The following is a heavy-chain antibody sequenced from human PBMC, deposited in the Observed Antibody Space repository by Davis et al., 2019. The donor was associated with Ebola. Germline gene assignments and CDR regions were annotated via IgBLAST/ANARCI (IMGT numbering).Heavy chain of an antibody. D-gene: IGHD2-2*01. CDR1: GFTFSSYD. J-gene: IGHJ4*02. CDR2: ISFDGSKK. CDR3: AVSSTYFDY. V-gene: IGHV3-30-3*01. Sequence: GESLKISCAASGFTFSSYDMPWVRQAPGKGLEWVAVISFDGSKKYYGDSVKGRFTISRDNSKNTLYLEMNSLRTEDAAVYYCAVSSTYFDYWGQGTLVTVSS.